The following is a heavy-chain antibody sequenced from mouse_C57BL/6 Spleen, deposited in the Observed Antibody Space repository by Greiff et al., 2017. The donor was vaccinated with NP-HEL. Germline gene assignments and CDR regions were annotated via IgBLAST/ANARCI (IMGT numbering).Heavy chain of an antibody. CDR2: IDPEDGET. V-gene: IGHV14-2*01. CDR1: GFNIKDYY. D-gene: IGHD2-1*01. J-gene: IGHJ2*01. CDR3: ARLYYGNYVLDY. Sequence: EVQLQQSGAELVKPGASVKLSCTASGFNIKDYYMHWVKQRTEQGLEWIGRIDPEDGETKYAPKFQCKATITADTSSNTAYLQLSSLTSEDTAVYYCARLYYGNYVLDYWGQGTTLTVSS.